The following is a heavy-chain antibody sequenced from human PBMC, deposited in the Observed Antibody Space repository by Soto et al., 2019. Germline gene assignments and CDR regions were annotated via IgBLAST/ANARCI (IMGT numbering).Heavy chain of an antibody. V-gene: IGHV4-30-2*01. CDR3: ARAVAPYLGTWFDP. CDR1: GGSISSGNSYS. Sequence: QLQLQESGSGLVKPSQTLSLTCAVPGGSISSGNSYSWSWIRQPPGKGLEWIGSISHTGSTSYNPSLKGRVTMSVDKSKNPFSLKLSSVTAADMAVYYCARAVAPYLGTWFDPWGQGTLVIVSS. D-gene: IGHD3-16*01. CDR2: ISHTGST. J-gene: IGHJ5*02.